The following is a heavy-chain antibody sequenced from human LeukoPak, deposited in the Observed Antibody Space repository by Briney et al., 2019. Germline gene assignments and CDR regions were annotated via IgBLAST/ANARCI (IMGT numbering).Heavy chain of an antibody. J-gene: IGHJ5*02. CDR2: IYPGDSDT. CDR1: GYSFTSYW. CDR3: ARPGYCSGGSCANWFDP. D-gene: IGHD2-15*01. V-gene: IGHV5-51*01. Sequence: GASLKISCKGSGYSFTSYWIGWVRQMPGKGLEWMGIIYPGDSDTRYSSSFQGQVTISADKSISTAYLQWSSLKASDTAMYYCARPGYCSGGSCANWFDPWGQGSLVTVSS.